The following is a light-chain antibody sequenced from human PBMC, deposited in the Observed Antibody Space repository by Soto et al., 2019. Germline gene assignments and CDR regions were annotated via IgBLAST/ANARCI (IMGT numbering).Light chain of an antibody. J-gene: IGKJ5*01. V-gene: IGKV3-11*01. CDR2: DAS. CDR3: QQRSHWPT. Sequence: EIVLTQSPATLSLSRGDRATLSCRFRQSVCSCLACYQQITGQAPRLLIYDASTRASGIPARFSASGSGTDFAITISSQEPEEFAGYTCQQRSHWPTFGQGTRQAIK. CDR1: QSVCSC.